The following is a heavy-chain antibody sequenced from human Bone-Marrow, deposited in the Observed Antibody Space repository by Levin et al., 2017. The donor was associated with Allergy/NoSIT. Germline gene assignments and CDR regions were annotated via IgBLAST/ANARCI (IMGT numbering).Heavy chain of an antibody. D-gene: IGHD1-1*01. CDR3: GRYGVEVPVASNNYRHYVAV. Sequence: SETLSLTCTVSGGSIIGYYWSWIRQPPGKGLECIGWIHYSGGTAYNPSLKSRLTMSLDTSRNQFSLTVSSVTAADTAVYYCGRYGVEVPVASNNYRHYVAVWGEGTTVTVTS. J-gene: IGHJ6*03. CDR2: IHYSGGT. CDR1: GGSIIGYY. V-gene: IGHV4-59*01.